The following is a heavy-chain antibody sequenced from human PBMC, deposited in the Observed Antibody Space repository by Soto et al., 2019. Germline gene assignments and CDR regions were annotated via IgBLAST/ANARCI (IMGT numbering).Heavy chain of an antibody. CDR1: GFTFSSYS. V-gene: IGHV3-48*01. J-gene: IGHJ6*02. D-gene: IGHD3-9*01. CDR2: ISSSAI. CDR3: ARDLSHYDILTGYYTGGMDV. Sequence: PGGSLRLSSAASGFTFSSYSINWVRQAPGKGLEWVSFISSSAIFYADSVKGRFTISRDNAKNSLYLQMSSLRAEDTAVYYCARDLSHYDILTGYYTGGMDVWGQGTTVTVSS.